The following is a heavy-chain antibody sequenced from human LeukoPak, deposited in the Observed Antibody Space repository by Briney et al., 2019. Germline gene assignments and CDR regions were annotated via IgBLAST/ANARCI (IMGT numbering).Heavy chain of an antibody. J-gene: IGHJ4*02. V-gene: IGHV3-7*01. D-gene: IGHD2/OR15-2a*01. Sequence: GGSLRLSCAASGLMFSSYWMTWVRQAPGKGLEWVANIKEDGREKYYVDSVEGRFTISRDNAKNSLYLQMNSLRAEDTAVYYCASELKALWRDYFDFWGQGILVTVSS. CDR3: ASELKALWRDYFDF. CDR2: IKEDGREK. CDR1: GLMFSSYW.